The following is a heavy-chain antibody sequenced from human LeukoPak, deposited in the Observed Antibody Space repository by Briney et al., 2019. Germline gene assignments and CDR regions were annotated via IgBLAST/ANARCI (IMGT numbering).Heavy chain of an antibody. V-gene: IGHV1-69*13. CDR3: AREGSPTDGDANWFDP. J-gene: IGHJ5*02. CDR1: GGTFSSYA. Sequence: SVKVSCKASGGTFSSYAISWVRQAPGQGLEWMGGIIPIFGTANYAQKFQGRVTITADESTSTAYMELSSLRSEDTAVYYCAREGSPTDGDANWFDPWGQGTLVTVSS. CDR2: IIPIFGTA. D-gene: IGHD4-17*01.